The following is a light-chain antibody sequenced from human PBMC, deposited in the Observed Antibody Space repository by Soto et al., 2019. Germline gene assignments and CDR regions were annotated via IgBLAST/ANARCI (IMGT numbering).Light chain of an antibody. CDR2: GAS. CDR1: QSVSSN. CDR3: QQSSNWPRT. J-gene: IGKJ1*01. Sequence: EIVMTQSPATLSVSPGERATLSCRASQSVSSNLAWYQQKPGQAPRLLIYGASTRATGISARFSGSGSGTEFTLTISSLQSEDFAVYYCQQSSNWPRTFGQGTKVDI. V-gene: IGKV3-15*01.